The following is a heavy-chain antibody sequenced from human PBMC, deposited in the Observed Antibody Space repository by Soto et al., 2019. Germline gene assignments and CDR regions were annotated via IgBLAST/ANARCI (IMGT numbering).Heavy chain of an antibody. CDR3: ARDRATGTSYYYYGMDV. V-gene: IGHV4-34*01. Sequence: QVQLQQWGAGLLKPSETLSLTCAVYGGSFSGYYWSWIRQPPGKGLEWIGEINHSGSTNYNPSLKSRVTISVDTSKNQFSPKLSSVTAADTAVYYCARDRATGTSYYYYGMDVWGQGTTVTVSS. J-gene: IGHJ6*02. CDR1: GGSFSGYY. CDR2: INHSGST. D-gene: IGHD1-7*01.